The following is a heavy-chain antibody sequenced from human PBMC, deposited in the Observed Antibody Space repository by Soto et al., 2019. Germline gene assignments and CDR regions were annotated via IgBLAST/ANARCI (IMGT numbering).Heavy chain of an antibody. CDR3: ARGFGELDGDFDY. CDR1: GGSISSGDYY. CDR2: IYYSGST. V-gene: IGHV4-30-4*01. J-gene: IGHJ4*02. D-gene: IGHD3-10*01. Sequence: QVQLQESGPGLVKPSQTLSLTCTVSGGSISSGDYYWSWIRQPPGKGLEWIGYIYYSGSTYYNPSLKSRVTLSVDTSKNQFSLKLSSVTAADTAVYYCARGFGELDGDFDYWGQGTLVTVSS.